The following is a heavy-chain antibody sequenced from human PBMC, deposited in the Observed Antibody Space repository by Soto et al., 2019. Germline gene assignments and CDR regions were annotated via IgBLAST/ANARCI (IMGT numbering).Heavy chain of an antibody. J-gene: IGHJ2*01. CDR2: IGRGGDT. CDR1: GIAFSSSD. Sequence: GGSLRLSCEASGIAFSSSDMHWVRQVSGKSLEWVSAIGRGGDTYYPDSVKGRFTISRENAKNSLYPQMNSLTAGDTAVYFCARELADSVTTAWYFDLWGRGTLVTVSS. CDR3: ARELADSVTTAWYFDL. D-gene: IGHD4-17*01. V-gene: IGHV3-13*01.